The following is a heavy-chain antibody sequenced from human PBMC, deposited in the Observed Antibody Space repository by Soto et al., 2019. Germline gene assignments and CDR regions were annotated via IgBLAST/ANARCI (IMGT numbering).Heavy chain of an antibody. D-gene: IGHD5-18*01. V-gene: IGHV4-61*01. CDR1: GGSVSSGSYY. CDR3: ARALRDTAMVIPVY. CDR2: IYYSGST. J-gene: IGHJ4*02. Sequence: SETLSLTCTVSGGSVSSGSYYWSWIRQPPGKGLEWIGYIYYSGSTNYNPSLKSRVTISVDTSKNQFSLKLSSVTAADTAVYYCARALRDTAMVIPVYWGQGTLVTSPQ.